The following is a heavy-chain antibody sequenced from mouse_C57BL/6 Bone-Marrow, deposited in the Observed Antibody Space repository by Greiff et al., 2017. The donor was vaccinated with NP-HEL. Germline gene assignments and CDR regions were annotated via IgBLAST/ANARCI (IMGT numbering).Heavy chain of an antibody. Sequence: QVQLQQPGAELVKPGASVKLSCKASGYTFTSYWMHWVKQRPGQGLEWIGMIHPNSGSTNYNEKFKSKATMTVDKSSSTAYMQLSSLTSVDSAVYSCASLGFYWYFDVWGTGTTVTVSS. CDR1: GYTFTSYW. CDR3: ASLGFYWYFDV. D-gene: IGHD4-1*01. CDR2: IHPNSGST. V-gene: IGHV1-64*01. J-gene: IGHJ1*03.